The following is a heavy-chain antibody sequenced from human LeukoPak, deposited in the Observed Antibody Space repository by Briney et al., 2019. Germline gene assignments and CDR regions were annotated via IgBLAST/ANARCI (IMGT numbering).Heavy chain of an antibody. CDR2: LYYSGKT. D-gene: IGHD6-13*01. J-gene: IGHJ4*02. CDR3: ATPSSKQQLPDQPFDY. Sequence: PSDALSLTCIISGDYISSTTYYWGWLRQPPGKGLEWIGTLYYSGKTYYNPSLKSRVTISIDTSKNQFSLKLSSVTAADTAVYYCATPSSKQQLPDQPFDYWGQGTLVTVSS. V-gene: IGHV4-39*01. CDR1: GDYISSTTYY.